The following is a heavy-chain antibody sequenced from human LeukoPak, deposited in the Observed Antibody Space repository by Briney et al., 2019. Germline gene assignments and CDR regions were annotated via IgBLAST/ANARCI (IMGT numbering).Heavy chain of an antibody. V-gene: IGHV4-38-2*02. Sequence: SETLSLTCSVSGYSISSAYYWGWIRQPPGKGLEWIGTMYHSGSTNYNPSLKSRVTISVDTSKNQFSLQLNSVTPEDTAVYFCARDATQYSRGWYSFVYWGQGTLVTVSS. D-gene: IGHD6-19*01. CDR1: GYSISSAYY. J-gene: IGHJ4*02. CDR3: ARDATQYSRGWYSFVY. CDR2: MYHSGST.